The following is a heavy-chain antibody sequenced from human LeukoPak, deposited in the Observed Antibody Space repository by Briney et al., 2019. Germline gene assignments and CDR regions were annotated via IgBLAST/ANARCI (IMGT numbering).Heavy chain of an antibody. CDR1: GGSFGGYY. D-gene: IGHD3-9*01. CDR2: INHSGST. CDR3: ARGNILTGYNFDY. J-gene: IGHJ4*02. V-gene: IGHV4-34*01. Sequence: KSSETLSLTCAVYGGSFGGYYWSWIRQPPGKGLEWIGEINHSGSTNYNPSLKSRVTISVDTSKNQFSLKLSSVTAADTAVYYCARGNILTGYNFDYWGQGTLVTVSS.